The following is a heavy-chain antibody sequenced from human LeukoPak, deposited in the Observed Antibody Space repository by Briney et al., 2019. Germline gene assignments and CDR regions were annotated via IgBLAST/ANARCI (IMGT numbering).Heavy chain of an antibody. CDR3: ARPPRTGSGWDVFDI. D-gene: IGHD3-22*01. CDR2: IYYSGTT. Sequence: PSETLSLTCTVSGGSISNYYWSWMRQPPGKELEWIGNIYYSGTTNYNPSLTSRVSISVDTSKKQFSLNLSSVTAADTAVYYCARPPRTGSGWDVFDIWGQGTMVTVSS. J-gene: IGHJ3*02. CDR1: GGSISNYY. V-gene: IGHV4-59*08.